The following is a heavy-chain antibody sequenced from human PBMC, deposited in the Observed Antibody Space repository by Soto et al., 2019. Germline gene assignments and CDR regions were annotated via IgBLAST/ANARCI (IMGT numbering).Heavy chain of an antibody. CDR3: ASTRFYYYGSGSYHH. D-gene: IGHD3-10*01. CDR2: ISGFSTYI. V-gene: IGHV3-21*01. J-gene: IGHJ5*02. Sequence: GGSLRLSCVASGFSLSSHSMNWVRQTPDKGLEWVSSISGFSTYIYYTDSAKGRFTISRDNAKNSLYLQMNSLRAEDTAVYYCASTRFYYYGSGSYHHWGQGTLVTVSS. CDR1: GFSLSSHS.